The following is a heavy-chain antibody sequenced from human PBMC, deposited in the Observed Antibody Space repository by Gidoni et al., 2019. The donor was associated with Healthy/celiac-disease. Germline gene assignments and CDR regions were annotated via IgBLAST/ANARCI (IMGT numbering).Heavy chain of an antibody. CDR3: AKGGVRVVRPYYFDY. J-gene: IGHJ4*02. D-gene: IGHD3-10*01. Sequence: EVQLLESGGGLVQPGGSLRLSCAASGFPFSSYAMSWVRQAPGKGLEWVSAISGSGGSTYYADAVKGRFTISRDNSKNTLYLQMNSLRAEDTAVYYCAKGGVRVVRPYYFDYWGQGTLVTVSS. CDR2: ISGSGGST. CDR1: GFPFSSYA. V-gene: IGHV3-23*01.